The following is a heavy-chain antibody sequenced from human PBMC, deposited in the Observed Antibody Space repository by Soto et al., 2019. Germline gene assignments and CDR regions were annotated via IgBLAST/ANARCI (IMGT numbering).Heavy chain of an antibody. CDR1: GYTFTSYG. CDR3: ARVLRLGRYYYDSSGYYQHPGDY. Sequence: VASVKVSCKASGYTFTSYGISWVRQAPGQGLEWMGWISAYNGNTNYAQKLQGRVTMTTDTSTSTAYMELRSLRSDDTAVYYCARVLRLGRYYYDSSGYYQHPGDYWGQGTLVTVSS. J-gene: IGHJ4*02. D-gene: IGHD3-22*01. V-gene: IGHV1-18*01. CDR2: ISAYNGNT.